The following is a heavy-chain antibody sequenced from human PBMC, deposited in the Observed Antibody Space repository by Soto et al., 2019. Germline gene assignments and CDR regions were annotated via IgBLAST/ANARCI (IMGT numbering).Heavy chain of an antibody. CDR2: IRSKAYGGTT. Sequence: GGSLRLSCTASGFTFGDYAMSWFRQAPGKGLEWVGFIRSKAYGGTTEYAASVKGRFTISRDDSKSIAYLQMNSLKTEDTAVYYCTRVGTAMADYYYYGMDVWGQGTTVTVSS. D-gene: IGHD5-18*01. V-gene: IGHV3-49*03. CDR1: GFTFGDYA. CDR3: TRVGTAMADYYYYGMDV. J-gene: IGHJ6*02.